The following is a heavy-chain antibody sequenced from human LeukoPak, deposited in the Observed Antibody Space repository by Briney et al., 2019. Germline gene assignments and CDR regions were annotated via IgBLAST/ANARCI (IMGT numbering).Heavy chain of an antibody. CDR2: ISGSGGST. J-gene: IGHJ4*02. Sequence: PGGSLRLSCAASGFTFSSYAMSWVRQAPGKGLEWVSAISGSGGSTYYADSVKGRFTISRDNSKNTLYLQMNSLRAEDTAVYYCAKIQGYCSGGSCYPYFDYWGQGTPVTVSS. D-gene: IGHD2-15*01. V-gene: IGHV3-23*01. CDR1: GFTFSSYA. CDR3: AKIQGYCSGGSCYPYFDY.